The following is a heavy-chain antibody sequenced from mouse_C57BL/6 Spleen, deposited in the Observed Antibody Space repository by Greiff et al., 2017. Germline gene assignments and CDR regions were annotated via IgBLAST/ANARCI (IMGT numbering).Heavy chain of an antibody. CDR2: IFPGDGDT. V-gene: IGHV1-80*01. J-gene: IGHJ3*01. CDR3: ARGGNFSWCAY. Sequence: QVQLQQSGAELVKPGASVKISCKASGYAFPSYWMNWVKQRPGKGLEWIGQIFPGDGDTNSNEKFKGKATLTADKSSRTAYMLLSSLTSEDSAVYFCARGGNFSWCAYWGQGTLGTVSA. D-gene: IGHD2-1*01. CDR1: GYAFPSYW.